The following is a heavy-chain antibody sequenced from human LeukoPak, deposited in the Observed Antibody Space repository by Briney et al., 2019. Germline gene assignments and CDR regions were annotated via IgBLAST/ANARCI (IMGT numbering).Heavy chain of an antibody. CDR3: ARDAPNRDDAFDI. D-gene: IGHD1-14*01. V-gene: IGHV4-30-2*01. Sequence: TSQTLSLTCAVSGGSISSGGYSWSWIRQPPGKGLEWIGYIYHSGSTYYNPSLKSRVTISVDRSKNQFSLKLSSVTAADTAVYYCARDAPNRDDAFDIWGQGTMVTVSS. CDR2: IYHSGST. J-gene: IGHJ3*02. CDR1: GGSISSGGYS.